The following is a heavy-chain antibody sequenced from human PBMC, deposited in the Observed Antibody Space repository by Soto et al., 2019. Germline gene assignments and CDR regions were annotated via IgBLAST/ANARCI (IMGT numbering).Heavy chain of an antibody. D-gene: IGHD3-10*01. CDR3: ASDLPSGSVNYLGLN. V-gene: IGHV3-21*01. Sequence: EVHLVESGGGLVTPGGSQRLSCVASGFTFSNYAMNWVRQAPGKGLEWVSFISSSSSYIYYADSVKGRFTISRDNAKNSLYLQMSSRRAEDTAVYYCASDLPSGSVNYLGLNWGRGTLVIVSS. CDR1: GFTFSNYA. J-gene: IGHJ4*02. CDR2: ISSSSSYI.